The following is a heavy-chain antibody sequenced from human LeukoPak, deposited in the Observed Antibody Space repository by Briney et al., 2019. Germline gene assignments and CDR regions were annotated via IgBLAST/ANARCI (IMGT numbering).Heavy chain of an antibody. CDR2: IDPHSGAT. V-gene: IGHV1-2*02. D-gene: IGHD4/OR15-4a*01. J-gene: IGHJ4*02. CDR1: GYTFTNYY. CDR3: APSANYFYFDY. Sequence: ASVTVSCKASGYTFTNYYMHWVRQAPGQGLEWMGWIDPHSGATNYAQMFQGRVTMTRDTSISTAFMDLSSLRSDDTAVYYCAPSANYFYFDYWGQGTLVTVSS.